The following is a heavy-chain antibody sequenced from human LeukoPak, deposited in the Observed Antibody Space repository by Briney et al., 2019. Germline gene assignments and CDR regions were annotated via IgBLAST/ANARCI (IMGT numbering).Heavy chain of an antibody. CDR1: GGSISSYY. Sequence: SETLSLTCTVSGGSISSYYWSWIRQPAGKGLEWIGRIYSSGSINYNPSLNSRVTISVDKSKNQFSLKLGSVTAADTAVYYCARGYYSSGWFDYWGQGTLVTVSS. CDR2: IYSSGSI. J-gene: IGHJ4*02. D-gene: IGHD6-19*01. V-gene: IGHV4-4*07. CDR3: ARGYYSSGWFDY.